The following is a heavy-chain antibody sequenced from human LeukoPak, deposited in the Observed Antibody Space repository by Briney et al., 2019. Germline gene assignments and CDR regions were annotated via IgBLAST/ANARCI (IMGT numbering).Heavy chain of an antibody. CDR2: ISGSGSST. D-gene: IGHD6-19*01. V-gene: IGHV3-23*01. J-gene: IGHJ4*02. CDR3: AKAAYTSGLWYFDS. CDR1: GLTFSRYA. Sequence: QPGGSLRLSCVASGLTFSRYAMSWVRQAPGQGLEWVSAISGSGSSTNYADSVKGRFTISRDNSKNTLYLQMNSLRAEGTAVYYCAKAAYTSGLWYFDSWGQGILVTVSS.